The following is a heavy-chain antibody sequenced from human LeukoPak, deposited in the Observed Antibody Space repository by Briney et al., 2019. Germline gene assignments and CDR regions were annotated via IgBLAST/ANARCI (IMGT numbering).Heavy chain of an antibody. CDR3: ARGVLYDSSGYYTGFDY. J-gene: IGHJ4*02. CDR2: IWYDGSNK. V-gene: IGHV3-33*01. Sequence: GGSLRLSCAASGFTFSSYGMHWVRQAPGKGLEWVAVIWYDGSNKYYADSVKGRFTISRDNSKNTLYLQMNSLRAEDTAVYYCARGVLYDSSGYYTGFDYWGQGTLVTVSS. CDR1: GFTFSSYG. D-gene: IGHD3-22*01.